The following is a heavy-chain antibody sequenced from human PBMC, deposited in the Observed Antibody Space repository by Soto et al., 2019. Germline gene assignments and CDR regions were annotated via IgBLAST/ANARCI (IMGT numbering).Heavy chain of an antibody. Sequence: GASVKVSCKASGYTFTSYDINWVRQATGQGLEWMGWMNPNSGNTGYAQKFQGRVTMTRNTSISTAYMELSSLRSEDTAVYYCARGRKRGAARPHWFDPWGQGTLVTVSS. CDR1: GYTFTSYD. V-gene: IGHV1-8*01. CDR3: ARGRKRGAARPHWFDP. D-gene: IGHD6-6*01. J-gene: IGHJ5*02. CDR2: MNPNSGNT.